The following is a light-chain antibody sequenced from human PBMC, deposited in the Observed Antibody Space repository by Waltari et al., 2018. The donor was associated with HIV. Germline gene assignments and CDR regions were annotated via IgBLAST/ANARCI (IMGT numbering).Light chain of an antibody. V-gene: IGLV2-14*03. CDR2: DVD. Sequence: AVTQPASVSGLPGQSTTISCTGDDSDFGLYTPVSWYQQPSGKPPRLILHDVDSRASGVSDRFSGSMSGNTASLTISGLRAEDEGHYYCASFTDDNTVIFGGGTEVTVL. CDR1: DSDFGLYTP. CDR3: ASFTDDNTVI. J-gene: IGLJ2*01.